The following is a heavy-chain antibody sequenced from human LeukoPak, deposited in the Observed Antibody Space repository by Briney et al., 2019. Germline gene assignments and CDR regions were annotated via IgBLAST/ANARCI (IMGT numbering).Heavy chain of an antibody. D-gene: IGHD2-2*01. CDR3: ARRGPRYCSSTSCSHFDY. V-gene: IGHV4-39*01. J-gene: IGHJ4*02. CDR2: IYYSGST. CDR1: GGSISSYY. Sequence: SSETLSLTCTVSGGSISSYYWSWIRQPPGKGLEWIGSIYYSGSTYYNPSLKSRVTISVDTSKNQFSLKLSSVTAADTAVYYCARRGPRYCSSTSCSHFDYWGQGTLVTVSS.